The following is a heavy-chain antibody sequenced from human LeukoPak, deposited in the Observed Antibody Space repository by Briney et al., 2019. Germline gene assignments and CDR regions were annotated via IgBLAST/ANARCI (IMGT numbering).Heavy chain of an antibody. V-gene: IGHV3-33*01. Sequence: GRSLRLSCAASGFTFSSYGIHWVRQAPGKGLEWVAVIWYDGSNKYYADSVKGRFTISRDNSKNTLYLQMNSLRAEDTAVYYCARDRERYNWNDGAFDIWGQGTMVTVSS. J-gene: IGHJ3*02. CDR3: ARDRERYNWNDGAFDI. CDR1: GFTFSSYG. CDR2: IWYDGSNK. D-gene: IGHD1-1*01.